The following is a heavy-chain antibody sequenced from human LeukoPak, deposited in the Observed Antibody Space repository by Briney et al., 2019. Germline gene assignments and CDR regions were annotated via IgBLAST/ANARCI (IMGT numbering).Heavy chain of an antibody. J-gene: IGHJ5*02. CDR2: INNDGSRI. CDR1: GXTFSSNC. Sequence: GSLRLSFAASGXTFSSNCMHWVRQAPGKGLVWVSHINNDGSRINYAESVKGRFTVSRDNAKNTLYLQMNSLRAEDTAVYYCATSMAGYNWFDPWGQGALVTVSS. D-gene: IGHD3-22*01. V-gene: IGHV3-74*01. CDR3: ATSMAGYNWFDP.